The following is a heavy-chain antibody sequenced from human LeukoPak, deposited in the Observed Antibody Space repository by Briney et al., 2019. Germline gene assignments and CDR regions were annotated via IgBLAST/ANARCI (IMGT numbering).Heavy chain of an antibody. CDR2: ISSSSTIK. CDR3: AGTDSRSYSRWFDY. Sequence: PGGSLRLSCAASGFSFSSYSMKWVRQAPGKGLEWVSYISSSSTIKYYADSVKGRFTVSRDNAKNSLYLQMNSLRAEDTAVYYCAGTDSRSYSRWFDYWGQGTLVTVSS. V-gene: IGHV3-48*01. J-gene: IGHJ4*02. CDR1: GFSFSSYS. D-gene: IGHD1-26*01.